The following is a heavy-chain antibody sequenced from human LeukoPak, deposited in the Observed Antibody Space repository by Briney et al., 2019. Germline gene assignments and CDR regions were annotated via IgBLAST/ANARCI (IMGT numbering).Heavy chain of an antibody. CDR2: ISGSGGST. D-gene: IGHD2-8*01. J-gene: IGHJ4*02. V-gene: IGHV3-23*01. Sequence: GGSLRLSCAASGFTFSSYAMSWVRQAPGKGLEWVSAISGSGGSTYYADSVKGRFTISRDNSKNTLYLQMNSLRAEDTAVYYCATLFRSIVLMVYAMDYWGQGTLVTVSS. CDR1: GFTFSSYA. CDR3: ATLFRSIVLMVYAMDY.